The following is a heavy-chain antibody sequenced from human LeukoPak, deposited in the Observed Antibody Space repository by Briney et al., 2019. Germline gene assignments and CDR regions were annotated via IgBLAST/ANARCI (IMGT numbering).Heavy chain of an antibody. CDR1: GYSFTSYW. Sequence: GESLKISCKGSGYSFTSYWISWVRQMPGTGLEWMGRIDPSDSYTNYSPSFQGHVTISADKSISTAYLQWSSLKASDTAMYYCARQPPIVGATLWFDPWGQGTLVTVSS. CDR3: ARQPPIVGATLWFDP. V-gene: IGHV5-10-1*01. J-gene: IGHJ5*02. CDR2: IDPSDSYT. D-gene: IGHD1-26*01.